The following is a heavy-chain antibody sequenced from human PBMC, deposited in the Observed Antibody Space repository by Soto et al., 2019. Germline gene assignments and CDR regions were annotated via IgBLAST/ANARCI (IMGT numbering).Heavy chain of an antibody. CDR3: AYRSGSYYVDYFDY. CDR1: GFSLSTSGVG. V-gene: IGHV2-5*02. CDR2: IYWDDDK. J-gene: IGHJ4*02. Sequence: QITLKESGPTLVKPTQTLTLTCTFSGFSLSTSGVGVGWIRQPPGKALEWLALIYWDDDKRYSPSLKSRLTITKDTSKNQVVLTMTNMDPVDTATYYCAYRSGSYYVDYFDYWGQGTLVTVSS. D-gene: IGHD1-26*01.